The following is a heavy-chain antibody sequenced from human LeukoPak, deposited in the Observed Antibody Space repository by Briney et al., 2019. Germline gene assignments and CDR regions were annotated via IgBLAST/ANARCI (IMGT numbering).Heavy chain of an antibody. V-gene: IGHV3-21*01. J-gene: IGHJ6*02. D-gene: IGHD1-7*01. CDR2: ISSSSSYI. CDR1: GFTFSSYS. Sequence: GGSRRLSCAASGFTFSSYSMNWVRQAPGKGLEWVSSISSSSSYIYYADSVKGRFTISRDNAKNSLYLQMNSLRAEDTAVYYCARDRDNWNYYGPYYYGMDVWGQGTTVTVSS. CDR3: ARDRDNWNYYGPYYYGMDV.